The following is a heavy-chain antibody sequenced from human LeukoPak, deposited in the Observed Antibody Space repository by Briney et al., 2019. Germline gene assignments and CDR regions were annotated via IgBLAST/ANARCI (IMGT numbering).Heavy chain of an antibody. J-gene: IGHJ4*02. CDR2: INHSGST. CDR3: ARGRGLTGSYYFDY. V-gene: IGHV4-30-2*01. D-gene: IGHD3-9*01. CDR1: GGSISSGGYY. Sequence: PSQTLSLTCTVSGGSISSGGYYWSWIRQPPGKGLEWIGEINHSGSTNYNPSLKSRVTISVDTSKNQFSLKLSSVTAADTAVYYSARGRGLTGSYYFDYWGQGTLVTVSS.